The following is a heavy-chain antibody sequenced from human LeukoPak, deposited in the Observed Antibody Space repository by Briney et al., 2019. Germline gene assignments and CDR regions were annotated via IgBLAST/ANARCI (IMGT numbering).Heavy chain of an antibody. Sequence: KPSETLSLTCTVSGDSISRYIWTWIRQPPGKGLEWIGSVYYNVNTNYNPSLKSRVTISVDTSKNQFSLKLRSVTAADTAVYYCARTTEGGYTYGYFYYDYMDVWGKGTTVTISS. V-gene: IGHV4-59*01. CDR2: VYYNVNT. CDR1: GDSISRYI. J-gene: IGHJ6*03. CDR3: ARTTEGGYTYGYFYYDYMDV. D-gene: IGHD5-18*01.